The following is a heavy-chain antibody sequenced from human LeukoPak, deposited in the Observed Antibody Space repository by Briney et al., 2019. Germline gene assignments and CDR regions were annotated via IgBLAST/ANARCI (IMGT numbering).Heavy chain of an antibody. D-gene: IGHD6-19*01. CDR1: GYSFTSYW. J-gene: IGHJ4*02. CDR3: ARQRVAGRYYFDY. CDR2: IDPSDSYT. V-gene: IGHV5-10-1*01. Sequence: GESLKISCKGSGYSFTSYWISLVRQMPGKGLEWMGRIDPSDSYTNYSPSFQGHVTISADKSISTAYLQWSSLKASDTAMCYCARQRVAGRYYFDYWGQGTLVTVSS.